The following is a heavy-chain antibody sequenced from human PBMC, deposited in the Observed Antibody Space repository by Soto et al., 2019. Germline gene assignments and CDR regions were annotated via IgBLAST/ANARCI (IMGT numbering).Heavy chain of an antibody. V-gene: IGHV3-53*01. D-gene: IGHD3-22*01. CDR3: ASGYYDSSGYPIYGMDV. CDR1: GFTVSSNY. J-gene: IGHJ6*02. Sequence: PGGSLRLSCAASGFTVSSNYMSWVRQAPGKGLEWVSVIYSGGSTYYADSVKGRFTISRDNFKNTLYLQMNSLRAEDTAVYYCASGYYDSSGYPIYGMDVWGQGTTVTVSS. CDR2: IYSGGST.